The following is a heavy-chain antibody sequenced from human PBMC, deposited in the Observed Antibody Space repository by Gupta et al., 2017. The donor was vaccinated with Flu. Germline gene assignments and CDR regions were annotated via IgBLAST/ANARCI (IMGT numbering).Heavy chain of an antibody. J-gene: IGHJ4*02. CDR1: GFSFSSYA. CDR2: ISGSGDKT. Sequence: EVQLLESGGGLVQPGGSLRLSCAASGFSFSSYAMNWVRQAPGRGLEWVSSISGSGDKTYYADSVKGRFTISRDNSKNTLYLQMNSLRAEDTAVDYCAKREKYSSGWYPDYWGQGTLVTVSS. V-gene: IGHV3-23*01. CDR3: AKREKYSSGWYPDY. D-gene: IGHD6-19*01.